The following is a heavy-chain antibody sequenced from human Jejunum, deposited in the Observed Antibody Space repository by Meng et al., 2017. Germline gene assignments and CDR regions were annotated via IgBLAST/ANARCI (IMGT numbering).Heavy chain of an antibody. Sequence: QVHLVEAGGGLVKPGGSLGLSCAASGFTFSDYYMSWIRQAPGKGLEWVSYINTGGSTTYYADSVKGRFSISRDNAKNSVYLQMNSLRAEDTAVYYCATTGSRSSGSWGQGTLVTVSS. V-gene: IGHV3-11*01. J-gene: IGHJ4*02. CDR3: ATTGSRSSGS. D-gene: IGHD3-22*01. CDR2: INTGGSTT. CDR1: GFTFSDYY.